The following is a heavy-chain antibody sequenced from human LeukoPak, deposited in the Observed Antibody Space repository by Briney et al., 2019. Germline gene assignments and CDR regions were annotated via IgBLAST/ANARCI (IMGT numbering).Heavy chain of an antibody. CDR1: GFTFDDYA. D-gene: IGHD2-2*01. Sequence: GGSLRLSCAASGFTFDDYAMHWVRQAPGKGLEWVSGISWNSGSIGYADSVKGRFTISRDNAKNSLYLQMNSLRAEDTASYYCAKDKSYCSSTSCSDYYYYGMDVWGQGTTVTVSS. CDR3: AKDKSYCSSTSCSDYYYYGMDV. V-gene: IGHV3-9*01. CDR2: ISWNSGSI. J-gene: IGHJ6*02.